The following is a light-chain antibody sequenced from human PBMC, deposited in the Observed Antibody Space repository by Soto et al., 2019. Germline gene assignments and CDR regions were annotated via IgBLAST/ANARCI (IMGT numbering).Light chain of an antibody. CDR3: QSYDSSLSGYV. V-gene: IGLV1-40*01. Sequence: QSVLTQPPSVSEAPGQRVTISCTGSSSNIGAGYEAHWYQQVPGTAPKLLIYENNYRPSGVPDRFSGSKSGTSASLAITGLQAEDEAEYYCQSYDSSLSGYVFGTGTKVTV. CDR1: SSNIGAGYE. CDR2: ENN. J-gene: IGLJ1*01.